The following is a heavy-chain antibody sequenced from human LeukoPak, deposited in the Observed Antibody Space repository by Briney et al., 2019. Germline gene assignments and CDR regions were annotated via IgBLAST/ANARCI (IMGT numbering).Heavy chain of an antibody. CDR3: AKGWIQYYFDY. CDR1: GFTFSSYA. CDR2: ISCSGRST. V-gene: IGHV3-23*01. Sequence: GGSLRLSCAASGFTFSSYAMSWVRQAPGKGLEWVSAISCSGRSTYYADSVKGRFTISRDNSKNTLYLQMNSLRAEDTAVYYCAKGWIQYYFDYWGQGTLVTVSS. J-gene: IGHJ4*02. D-gene: IGHD5-18*01.